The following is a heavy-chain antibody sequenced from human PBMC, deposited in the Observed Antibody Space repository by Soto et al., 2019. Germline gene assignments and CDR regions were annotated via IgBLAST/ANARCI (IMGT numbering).Heavy chain of an antibody. Sequence: QITLKESGPTLVKPTQTLTLTCTFSGFSLSTSGVGVGWIRQPPGKALEWLALIYWDADKRYSPSLKSRLTITKDTSKNQVVLTMTNMDPVDTATYYCARRQTYCGGNCYSGFDYWGQGTLVTVSS. CDR3: ARRQTYCGGNCYSGFDY. J-gene: IGHJ4*02. CDR2: IYWDADK. CDR1: GFSLSTSGVG. V-gene: IGHV2-5*02. D-gene: IGHD2-21*02.